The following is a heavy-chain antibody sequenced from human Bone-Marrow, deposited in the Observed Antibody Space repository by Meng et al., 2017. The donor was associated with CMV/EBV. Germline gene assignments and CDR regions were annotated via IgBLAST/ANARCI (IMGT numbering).Heavy chain of an antibody. D-gene: IGHD4-11*01. V-gene: IGHV4-38-2*02. CDR1: GYSISSGYY. Sequence: ESLKISCTVSGYSISSGYYWGWIRQPPGKGLEWIGSIYHSGSTYYNPSLKSRVTISVDTSKNQFSLKLSSVTAADTAVYYCASTEVRMTTVTLGRFDYWGQGTLVTVSS. J-gene: IGHJ4*02. CDR2: IYHSGST. CDR3: ASTEVRMTTVTLGRFDY.